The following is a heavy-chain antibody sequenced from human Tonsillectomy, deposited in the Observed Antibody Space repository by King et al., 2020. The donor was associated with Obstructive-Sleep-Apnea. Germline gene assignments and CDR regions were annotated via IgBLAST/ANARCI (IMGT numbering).Heavy chain of an antibody. CDR2: IYWDDDK. Sequence: TLKESGPTLVKPTQTLTLTCTFSGFSLSTSAVGVGWIRQPPGKALEWLALIYWDDDKRYSPSLKSRLTITKDTSKNQVVLTMTNMDPVDTATYYCAHSAYYYESSGYFYHYYYGVDVWGQGTTVTVSS. D-gene: IGHD3-22*01. V-gene: IGHV2-5*02. CDR1: GFSLSTSAVG. CDR3: AHSAYYYESSGYFYHYYYGVDV. J-gene: IGHJ6*02.